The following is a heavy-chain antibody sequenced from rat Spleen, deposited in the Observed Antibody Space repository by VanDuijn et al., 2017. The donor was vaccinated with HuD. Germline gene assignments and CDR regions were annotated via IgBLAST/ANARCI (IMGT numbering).Heavy chain of an antibody. V-gene: IGHV2S63*01. CDR2: IWTGRST. CDR1: GFSLTDYS. CDR3: TRDRLKWFDY. Sequence: VQLKESGPGLVQPSQTLSLTCTVSGFSLTDYSVHWVRQPPGKGLEWMGVIWTGRSTAYNSLLKSRLSISRDTSKSQVFLTMNSLQTEDTAIYYCTRDRLKWFDYWGQGVMVTVSS. J-gene: IGHJ2*01. D-gene: IGHD1-1*01.